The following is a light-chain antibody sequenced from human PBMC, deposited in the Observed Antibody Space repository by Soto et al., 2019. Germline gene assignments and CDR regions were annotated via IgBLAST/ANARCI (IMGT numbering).Light chain of an antibody. V-gene: IGLV2-14*01. CDR3: SSYTSASTLLYL. Sequence: QAVVTQPVSVSGSPGQSITISCTGTSSDVGGYNYVSWYQQHPGIAPKLLIYGVTNRPSGVSPRFSGSKSGNTASLTISGLQAEDEADYHCSSYTSASTLLYLFGTGTKVTVL. CDR1: SSDVGGYNY. J-gene: IGLJ1*01. CDR2: GVT.